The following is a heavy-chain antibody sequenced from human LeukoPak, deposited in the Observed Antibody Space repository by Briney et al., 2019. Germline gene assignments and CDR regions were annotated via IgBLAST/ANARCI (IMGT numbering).Heavy chain of an antibody. V-gene: IGHV3-21*01. Sequence: GGSLRLSCAASGFTFSSYSMNWVRQAPGKGLEWVSSISSSSSSYIYYADSVKGRFTISRDNAKNSLYLQMNSLRAEDTAVYYCARGWGVVPAAINYYMDVWGKGTTVTVSS. CDR3: ARGWGVVPAAINYYMDV. CDR2: ISSSSSSYI. CDR1: GFTFSSYS. D-gene: IGHD2-2*01. J-gene: IGHJ6*03.